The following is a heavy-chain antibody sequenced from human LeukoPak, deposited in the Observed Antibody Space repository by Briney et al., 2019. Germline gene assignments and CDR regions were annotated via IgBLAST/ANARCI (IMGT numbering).Heavy chain of an antibody. D-gene: IGHD1-26*01. Sequence: GASVKVSCKASGYTFTSYAMHWVRQAPGQRLEWMVWINAGNGNTKYSQKFQGRVTITRDTSASTAYMELSSLRSEDTAVYYCASVPSWWELPGPGDYWGQGTLVTVSS. CDR2: INAGNGNT. CDR3: ASVPSWWELPGPGDY. J-gene: IGHJ4*02. CDR1: GYTFTSYA. V-gene: IGHV1-3*01.